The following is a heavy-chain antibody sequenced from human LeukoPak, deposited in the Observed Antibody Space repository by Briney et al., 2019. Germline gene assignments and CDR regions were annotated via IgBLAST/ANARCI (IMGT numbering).Heavy chain of an antibody. D-gene: IGHD3-16*02. J-gene: IGHJ4*02. CDR1: GFTFSSYA. CDR2: ISGSGGSL. CDR3: AKLMGSLDAWGSFRFSFDS. V-gene: IGHV3-23*01. Sequence: GGSLRLSCAASGFTFSSYAMSLVRPAPGKGLDWVSTISGSGGSLYYADSVRGRFTISRDNSKNTLYLQMNSLRAEDPAVYYCAKLMGSLDAWGSFRFSFDSWGQGTLVTVSS.